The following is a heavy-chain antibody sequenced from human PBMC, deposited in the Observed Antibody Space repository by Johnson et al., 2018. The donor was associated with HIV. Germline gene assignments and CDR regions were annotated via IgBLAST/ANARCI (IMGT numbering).Heavy chain of an antibody. CDR1: GFTFSSYA. CDR3: ARDRGYSGSYVGAFDI. D-gene: IGHD1-26*01. J-gene: IGHJ3*02. CDR2: ISYDGSNK. Sequence: QVQLVESGGGVVQPGRSLRLSCAASGFTFSSYAMHWVRQAPGKGLEWVAVISYDGSNKYYADSVKGRFTISRDNAKNSLYLQMNSLRAEDTAVYYCARDRGYSGSYVGAFDIWGQGTMVTVSS. V-gene: IGHV3-30-3*01.